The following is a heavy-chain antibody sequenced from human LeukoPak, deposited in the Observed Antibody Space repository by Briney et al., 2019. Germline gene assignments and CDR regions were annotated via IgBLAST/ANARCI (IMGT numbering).Heavy chain of an antibody. J-gene: IGHJ4*02. Sequence: PGGSLRLSCAASGFTFSSYSMNWVRQAPGKGPEWVSYISSSSSTIYYADSVKGRFTISRDNAKNSLYLQMNSLRDEDTAVYYCASESTDYFDYWGQGTLVTVSS. CDR3: ASESTDYFDY. CDR1: GFTFSSYS. V-gene: IGHV3-48*02. CDR2: ISSSSSTI. D-gene: IGHD5/OR15-5a*01.